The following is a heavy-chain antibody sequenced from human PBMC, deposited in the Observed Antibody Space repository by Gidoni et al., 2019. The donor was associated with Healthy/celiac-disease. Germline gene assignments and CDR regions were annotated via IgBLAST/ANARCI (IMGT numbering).Heavy chain of an antibody. CDR1: GYSFTSYW. CDR3: ARHAYYYDSSGYPSPTYVNWFDP. Sequence: EVQLVQSGAEVKKPGESLRISCKGSGYSFTSYWISWVRQMPGKGLEWMGRIDPSDSYTNYSPSFQGHVTISADKSISTAYLQWSSLKASDTAMYYCARHAYYYDSSGYPSPTYVNWFDPWGQGTLVTVSS. D-gene: IGHD3-22*01. CDR2: IDPSDSYT. V-gene: IGHV5-10-1*03. J-gene: IGHJ5*02.